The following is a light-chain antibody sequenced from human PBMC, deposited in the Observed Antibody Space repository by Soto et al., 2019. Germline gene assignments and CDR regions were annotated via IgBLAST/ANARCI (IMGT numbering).Light chain of an antibody. CDR1: SSDVGGSNY. CDR2: EVN. J-gene: IGLJ1*01. CDR3: SSYAGSSNV. V-gene: IGLV2-8*01. Sequence: QSVLAQPASVSGSPGQSITVSCTGISSDVGGSNYVSWYQQHPGKAPKLMIYEVNKRPSGVPDRFSGSKSGNTASLTVSGLQAEDEADYYCSSYAGSSNVFGTGTKVTVL.